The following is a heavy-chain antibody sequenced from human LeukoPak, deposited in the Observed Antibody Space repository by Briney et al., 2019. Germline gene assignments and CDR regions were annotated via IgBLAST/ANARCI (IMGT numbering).Heavy chain of an antibody. CDR1: GFTFSLSW. V-gene: IGHV3-74*01. D-gene: IGHD1-1*01. Sequence: GGSLGLSCAASGFTFSLSWMHWVRQAPGKGLEWVSSINYDARSRTYADSVKGRLTISRDNAENTLFLQMNSLRVEDSAIYSCVRGAGPGTPFDWGQGILVTVSS. J-gene: IGHJ1*01. CDR2: INYDARSR. CDR3: VRGAGPGTPFD.